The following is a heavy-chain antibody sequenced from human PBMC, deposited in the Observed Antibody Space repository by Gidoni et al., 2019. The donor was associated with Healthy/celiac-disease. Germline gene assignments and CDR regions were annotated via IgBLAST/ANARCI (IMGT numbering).Heavy chain of an antibody. J-gene: IGHJ6*04. V-gene: IGHV3-30*18. CDR2: ISYAGSNK. D-gene: IGHD5-12*01. CDR1: GFTLRSYG. Sequence: QVQLVESGGGVVKPGRYLRICWAESGFTLRSYGMPWVRQAQGKGLECVGVISYAGSNKSYAYSVKGRFTISRDNSKNTLYLQMNSLRAEDTAVYYCAKDSGSGYVGVGYYYGMDVWGKGTTVTVSS. CDR3: AKDSGSGYVGVGYYYGMDV.